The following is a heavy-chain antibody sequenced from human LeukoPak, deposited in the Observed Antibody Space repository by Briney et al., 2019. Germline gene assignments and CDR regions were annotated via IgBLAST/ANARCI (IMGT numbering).Heavy chain of an antibody. V-gene: IGHV4-30-4*01. D-gene: IGHD3-10*01. CDR2: IYHSGTT. Sequence: PSETLSLTCTVSGGSIGNADDFWSWIRQTPGKGLEWIGYIYHSGTTTYNPSLNGRVTMSVDTSKNLLSLTPTSVTAADTAVYYCARTIIIPRYYGFDVWGQGTTVTVSS. J-gene: IGHJ6*02. CDR3: ARTIIIPRYYGFDV. CDR1: GGSIGNADDF.